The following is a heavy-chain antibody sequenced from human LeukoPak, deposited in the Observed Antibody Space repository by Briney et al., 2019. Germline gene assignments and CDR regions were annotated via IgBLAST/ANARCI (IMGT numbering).Heavy chain of an antibody. CDR3: AKAIEQRLTTYYFDY. J-gene: IGHJ4*02. V-gene: IGHV3-43*02. Sequence: GGSLRLPCSASGFIFCDFAMHWVGQAPGKGLEWVSLISGDGGSTYYADSVKGRFTISRDNSKNSLYLQMNSLRTEDTALYYCAKAIEQRLTTYYFDYWRQVTLVSVSS. CDR2: ISGDGGST. D-gene: IGHD6-25*01. CDR1: GFIFCDFA.